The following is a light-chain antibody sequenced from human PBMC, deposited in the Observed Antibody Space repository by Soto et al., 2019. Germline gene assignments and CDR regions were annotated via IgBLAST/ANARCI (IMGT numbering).Light chain of an antibody. V-gene: IGKV3-20*01. CDR1: QSVSSSY. CDR2: GAS. Sequence: EIVLTQSPGTLSLSPGERATLSCRASQSVSSSYLDWYQQKSGQAPRLLIYGASSRATGIPDRFSGSGSGTDFTLTIIRLEPEDFAVYYCQQCGASSRTFGQGTKVEIK. CDR3: QQCGASSRT. J-gene: IGKJ1*01.